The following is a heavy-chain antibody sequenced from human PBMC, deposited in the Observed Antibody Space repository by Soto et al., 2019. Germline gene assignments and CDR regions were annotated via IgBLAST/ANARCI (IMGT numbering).Heavy chain of an antibody. CDR3: ARHGGIQLWFFDWFDP. J-gene: IGHJ5*02. CDR2: IYYSGST. Sequence: SETLSLTCNVSGGSISSSSYYWGWIRQPPGKGLEWIGSIYYSGSTYYNPSLKSRVTISVDTSKNQFSLKLSSVTAADTAVYYCARHGGIQLWFFDWFDPWGQGTLVTVSS. D-gene: IGHD5-18*01. CDR1: GGSISSSSYY. V-gene: IGHV4-39*01.